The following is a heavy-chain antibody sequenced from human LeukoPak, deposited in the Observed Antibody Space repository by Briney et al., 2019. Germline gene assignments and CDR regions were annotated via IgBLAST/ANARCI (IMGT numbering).Heavy chain of an antibody. D-gene: IGHD3-3*01. Sequence: ASVKVSCKASGYTFTSYDINWVRQATGQGLEWMGWMNPNSGNTGYAQKFQGRVTITRNTSISTAYMGLSSLRSEDTAVYYCARGANLWYYDFWSGSPYNWFDPWGQGTLVTVSS. CDR2: MNPNSGNT. CDR1: GYTFTSYD. J-gene: IGHJ5*02. CDR3: ARGANLWYYDFWSGSPYNWFDP. V-gene: IGHV1-8*03.